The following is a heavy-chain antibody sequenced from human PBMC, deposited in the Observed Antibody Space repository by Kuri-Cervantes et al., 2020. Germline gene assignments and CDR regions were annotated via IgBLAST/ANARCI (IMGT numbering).Heavy chain of an antibody. CDR3: AKADDILTGWGGMDV. CDR2: ISYDGSNK. V-gene: IGHV3-30*18. Sequence: GGSLRLSCAASGFTFSSYGMHWVRQAPGKGLEWVAVISYDGSNKYYADSVKGRFTIFRDNSKNTLYLQMNSLRAEDTAVYYCAKADDILTGWGGMDVWGQGTTVTVSS. CDR1: GFTFSSYG. D-gene: IGHD3-9*01. J-gene: IGHJ6*02.